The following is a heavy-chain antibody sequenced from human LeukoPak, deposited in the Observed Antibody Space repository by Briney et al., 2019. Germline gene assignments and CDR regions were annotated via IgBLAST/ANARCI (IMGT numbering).Heavy chain of an antibody. CDR1: GFTFSSYG. CDR2: IRYDGSNK. D-gene: IGHD4-23*01. CDR3: AKDLETTVVTLNFDY. J-gene: IGHJ4*02. V-gene: IGHV3-30*02. Sequence: GGSLRLSCAASGFTFSSYGMHWVRQAPGKGLEWVAFIRYDGSNKYYADSVKGRFTISRDNSKNTLYLQMNSLRAEDTAVYYCAKDLETTVVTLNFDYWGQGTLVTVSS.